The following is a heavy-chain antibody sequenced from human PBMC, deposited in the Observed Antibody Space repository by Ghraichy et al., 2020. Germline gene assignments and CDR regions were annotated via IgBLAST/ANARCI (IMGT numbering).Heavy chain of an antibody. Sequence: GGSLRLSCAACGFTVSSNNMSWVRQAPGKGLEWVSAIYSGGSTYYADSVKGRFTISRDNSKNTLFLQMNSLRAEDTAVYYCASAVGSTGKASFDYWGLGTLVTVSS. CDR3: ASAVGSTGKASFDY. V-gene: IGHV3-53*01. D-gene: IGHD1-26*01. CDR1: GFTVSSNN. J-gene: IGHJ4*02. CDR2: IYSGGST.